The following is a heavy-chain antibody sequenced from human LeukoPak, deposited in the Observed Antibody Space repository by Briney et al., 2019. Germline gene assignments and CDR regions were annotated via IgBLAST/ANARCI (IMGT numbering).Heavy chain of an antibody. V-gene: IGHV3-23*01. Sequence: PGGPLRLSCAAPGFPFSSYGKSWLPRAPGEGVVGVSAISDSGSDTYYADSVKGRFTISKDNSKNKLFLQMNSLRAEDTAVYYCAKRVPYSSSSVYFDSWGQGTLVTVSS. D-gene: IGHD6-6*01. CDR1: GFPFSSYG. J-gene: IGHJ4*02. CDR2: ISDSGSDT. CDR3: AKRVPYSSSSVYFDS.